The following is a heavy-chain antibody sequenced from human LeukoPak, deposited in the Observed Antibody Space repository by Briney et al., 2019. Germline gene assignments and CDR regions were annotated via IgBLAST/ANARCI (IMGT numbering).Heavy chain of an antibody. CDR1: GFTFSSYV. V-gene: IGHV3-23*01. Sequence: GGSLRLSCAASGFTFSSYVMSWVRQAPGKGLEWVSSNSGSGGSTYYADSVKGRFTISRDNSKNTLYLQMNSLRAEDTAVYYCAKESGTRNPPGVDYWGQGTLVTVSS. CDR2: NSGSGGST. J-gene: IGHJ4*02. D-gene: IGHD3-10*01. CDR3: AKESGTRNPPGVDY.